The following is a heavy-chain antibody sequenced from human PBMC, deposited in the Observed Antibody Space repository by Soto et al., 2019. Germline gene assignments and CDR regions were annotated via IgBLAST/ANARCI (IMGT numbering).Heavy chain of an antibody. CDR3: ARDNTPPTKVMVVGWFGP. CDR1: GFSFSESN. J-gene: IGHJ5*02. CDR2: ISRSNVNI. Sequence: GGSLRLSCEASGFSFSESNMNWVRRAPGQGLEWIAHISRSNVNILYADSVKGRFTISRDNAKNLLLLRMTSLRDDDSSVYYCARDNTPPTKVMVVGWFGPWGQGTVVTVSS. D-gene: IGHD2-2*02. V-gene: IGHV3-48*02.